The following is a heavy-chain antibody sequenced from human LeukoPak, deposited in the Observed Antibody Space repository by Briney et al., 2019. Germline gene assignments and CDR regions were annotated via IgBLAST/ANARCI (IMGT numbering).Heavy chain of an antibody. CDR3: ARVGRITIFGVVPDAFDI. CDR1: GGSISSYY. Sequence: SETLSLTCTVSGGSISSYYWSWIRQPAGKGLEWIGRIYTSGSTNYNPSLKSRVTMSADTSKNQFSLKLSSVTAADTAVYYCARVGRITIFGVVPDAFDIWGQGTMVTVSS. D-gene: IGHD3-3*01. V-gene: IGHV4-4*07. CDR2: IYTSGST. J-gene: IGHJ3*02.